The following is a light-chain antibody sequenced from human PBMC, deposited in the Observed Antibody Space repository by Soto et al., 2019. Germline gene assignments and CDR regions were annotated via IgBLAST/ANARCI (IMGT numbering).Light chain of an antibody. J-gene: IGKJ1*01. Sequence: DIQMTQSPSTLSASVGDRVTITCRASQSISTWLAWYQQKSGKAPKLLIYEASTLGSGVPSRFSGSGSGTELTLTTSSLQPDDFATYYCQQYNSYSEPFGQGTKV. CDR2: EAS. CDR3: QQYNSYSEP. V-gene: IGKV1-5*03. CDR1: QSISTW.